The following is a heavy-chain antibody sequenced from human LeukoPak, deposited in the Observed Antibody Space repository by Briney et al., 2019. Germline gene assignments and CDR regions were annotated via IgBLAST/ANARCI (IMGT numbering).Heavy chain of an antibody. CDR2: ISSSGSTI. V-gene: IGHV3-48*03. J-gene: IGHJ6*03. Sequence: GGSLRLSCAASGFTFSSYEMNWVRQAPGKGLEWVSYISSSGSTIYYADSVKGRFTISRDNAKNSLYLQMNSLRAEDTAVYYCARVTRIAARFYYMDVWGKGTTVTVSS. CDR3: ARVTRIAARFYYMDV. D-gene: IGHD6-6*01. CDR1: GFTFSSYE.